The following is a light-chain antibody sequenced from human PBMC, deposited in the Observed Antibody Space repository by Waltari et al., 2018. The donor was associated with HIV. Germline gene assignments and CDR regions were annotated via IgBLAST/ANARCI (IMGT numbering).Light chain of an antibody. Sequence: HSALTQPRSVSGSPGQSVTISCAGSSSDVASYVSVSWYHQKSGKAPQLISYDVNKRPSGVPPRFSGAKSGDTASLTISGLQAEDEGDFYCCSYGGSWSFVFGGGTRVTVL. CDR2: DVN. J-gene: IGLJ2*01. CDR3: CSYGGSWSFV. V-gene: IGLV2-11*01. CDR1: SSDVASYVS.